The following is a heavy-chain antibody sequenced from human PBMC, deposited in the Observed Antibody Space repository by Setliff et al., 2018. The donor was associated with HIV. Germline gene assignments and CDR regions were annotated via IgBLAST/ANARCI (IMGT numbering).Heavy chain of an antibody. D-gene: IGHD1-26*01. V-gene: IGHV1-2*02. CDR3: ARDKEPWEGYYKYYSMDV. Sequence: ASVKVSCKVSGYTLKELSIHWVRQAPGQGLEWMGWINTHNGNTNSAQKFQGRVTMTRDTSINTAYMDLSRLTSDDTAVYYCARDKEPWEGYYKYYSMDVWGKGTKVTVSS. CDR1: GYTLKELS. CDR2: INTHNGNT. J-gene: IGHJ6*03.